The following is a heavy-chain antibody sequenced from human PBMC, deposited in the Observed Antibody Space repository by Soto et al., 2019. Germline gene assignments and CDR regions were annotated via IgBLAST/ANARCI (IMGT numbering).Heavy chain of an antibody. V-gene: IGHV4-59*08. CDR3: ARLNLVGYFDS. J-gene: IGHJ4*02. CDR2: IYYTGST. Sequence: SETLSLTCSVSGGSISSYYWSWIRQPPGKGLEWIGYIYYTGSTNYNPSLRSRVTISVDTSKNQFSLKLSSVTAADTAVYYCARLNLVGYFDSWGQGTLVTVS. D-gene: IGHD3-9*01. CDR1: GGSISSYY.